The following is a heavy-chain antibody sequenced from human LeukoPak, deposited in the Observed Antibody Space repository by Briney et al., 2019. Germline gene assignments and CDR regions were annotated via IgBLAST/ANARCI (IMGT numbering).Heavy chain of an antibody. D-gene: IGHD2-21*02. Sequence: ASVKVSCKASGYRFISNYIQWIRQAPGLGPEWMGWMHPGNGNTRYAEKFQGRVTMTRDASINTAYMDLTSLRSDDTAVYYCAREGSYCVGGDCYSFDFWGQGTLIPVSS. CDR2: MHPGNGNT. CDR3: AREGSYCVGGDCYSFDF. J-gene: IGHJ4*02. CDR1: GYRFISNY. V-gene: IGHV1-2*02.